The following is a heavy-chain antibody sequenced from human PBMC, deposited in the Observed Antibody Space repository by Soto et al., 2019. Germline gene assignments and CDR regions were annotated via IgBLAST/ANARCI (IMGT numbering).Heavy chain of an antibody. CDR2: ISYDGSNK. CDR3: ASYCSGGSCPNWFDP. D-gene: IGHD2-15*01. J-gene: IGHJ5*02. Sequence: QVQLVESGGGVVQPGRSLRLSCAASGFTFSSYAIHWVRQAPGKGLEWVAVISYDGSNKYYADSVKGRFTISRDNSKNPLYLQMNSLRAEDTAVYYGASYCSGGSCPNWFDPWGQGTLVTVSS. CDR1: GFTFSSYA. V-gene: IGHV3-30-3*01.